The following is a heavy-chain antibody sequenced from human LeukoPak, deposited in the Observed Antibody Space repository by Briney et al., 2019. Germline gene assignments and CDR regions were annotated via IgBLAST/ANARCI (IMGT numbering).Heavy chain of an antibody. CDR2: IYYSGST. CDR1: GGSISSSSYY. V-gene: IGHV4-39*07. Sequence: PSETLSLTCTVSGGSISSSSYYWGWIRQPPGKGLEWIGSIYYSGSTYYNPSLKSRVTISVDTSKNQFSLKLSSVTAADTAVYYCARVALSNSSSWYVDYFDYWGQGTLVTVSS. J-gene: IGHJ4*02. CDR3: ARVALSNSSSWYVDYFDY. D-gene: IGHD6-13*01.